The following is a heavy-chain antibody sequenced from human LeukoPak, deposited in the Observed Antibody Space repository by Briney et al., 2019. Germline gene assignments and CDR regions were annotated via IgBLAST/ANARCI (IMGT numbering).Heavy chain of an antibody. CDR1: GFTFSDYY. D-gene: IGHD2-15*01. CDR2: ISSSGSTI. CDR3: ARDTSLQTSPAGAFCSGGSCPPNWFDP. V-gene: IGHV3-11*01. Sequence: GGSLRLSCAASGFTFSDYYMSWIRQAPGKGLEWVSYISSSGSTIYYADSVKGRFTISRDSAKNSLYLQMNSLRAEDTAVYYCARDTSLQTSPAGAFCSGGSCPPNWFDPWGQGTLVTVSS. J-gene: IGHJ5*02.